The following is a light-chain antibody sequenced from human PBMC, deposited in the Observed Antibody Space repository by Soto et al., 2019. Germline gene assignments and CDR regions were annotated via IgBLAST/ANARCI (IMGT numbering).Light chain of an antibody. CDR3: ISYRGSDTSYV. CDR1: NSNIGSNT. Sequence: QTVVTQPPSASGTPGQRVTISCSGSNSNIGSNTVNWYQQLPGTAPKLLIYSNNQRPSGVPDRFSGSKSGTSASLAISGLQSEDEADYYCISYRGSDTSYVFGTGTKVTVL. V-gene: IGLV1-44*01. J-gene: IGLJ1*01. CDR2: SNN.